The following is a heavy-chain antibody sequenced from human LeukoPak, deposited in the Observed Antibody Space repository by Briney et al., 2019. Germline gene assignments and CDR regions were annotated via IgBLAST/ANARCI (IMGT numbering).Heavy chain of an antibody. Sequence: PSETLSLTCVVSGYPISSGYYWGWIRQPPGKGLEWIGSIHHSGSTYYNPSLKSRVSMSVDTSKNQFSLKLNSVTAADTAVYFCARRAVGATDYWGQGTLVTVSS. V-gene: IGHV4-38-2*01. D-gene: IGHD1-26*01. CDR2: IHHSGST. J-gene: IGHJ4*02. CDR1: GYPISSGYY. CDR3: ARRAVGATDY.